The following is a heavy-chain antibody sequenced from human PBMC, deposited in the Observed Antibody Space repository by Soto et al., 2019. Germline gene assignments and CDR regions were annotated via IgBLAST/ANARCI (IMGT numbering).Heavy chain of an antibody. D-gene: IGHD6-6*01. Sequence: SETLSLTCTVSGGSISSGGYYWTWIRQHPGKGLEWIGYNYYSGITYYNPSLKSRVTISLDTPKNQFSLKLSSVTAADTAVYYCARGSSIAGLYYGMDVWGQGTPVPVSS. CDR2: NYYSGIT. CDR1: GGSISSGGYY. V-gene: IGHV4-31*03. J-gene: IGHJ6*02. CDR3: ARGSSIAGLYYGMDV.